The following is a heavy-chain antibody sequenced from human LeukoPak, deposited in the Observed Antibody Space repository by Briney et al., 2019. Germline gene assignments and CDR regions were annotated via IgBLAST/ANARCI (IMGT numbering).Heavy chain of an antibody. Sequence: ASVKVSCKASGYTFTSYGISWVRQAPGQGLEWMGWISAYNGNTNYAQKLQGRVTMTTDTSTSTAYMELRSLRSDDTAVYYCAREFVAFRGWYLFDYWGQGTLVTVSS. CDR3: AREFVAFRGWYLFDY. D-gene: IGHD6-19*01. CDR2: ISAYNGNT. J-gene: IGHJ4*02. V-gene: IGHV1-18*01. CDR1: GYTFTSYG.